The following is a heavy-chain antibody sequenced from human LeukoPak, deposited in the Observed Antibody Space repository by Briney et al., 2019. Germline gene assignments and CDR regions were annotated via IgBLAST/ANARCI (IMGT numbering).Heavy chain of an antibody. V-gene: IGHV3-23*01. CDR3: AKGTEQTYYDFWSGSYFDY. Sequence: PGGSLRLSCAASGFTFSSYAMSWVRQAPGKGLEWVSAISGSGGSTYYADSVKGRFTISRANSKNTLYMQMNSLRAEDTAVYYCAKGTEQTYYDFWSGSYFDYWGQGTLVTVSS. CDR1: GFTFSSYA. D-gene: IGHD3-3*01. CDR2: ISGSGGST. J-gene: IGHJ4*02.